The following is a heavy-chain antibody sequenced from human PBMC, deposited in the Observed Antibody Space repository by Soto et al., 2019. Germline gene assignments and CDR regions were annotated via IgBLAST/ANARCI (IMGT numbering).Heavy chain of an antibody. V-gene: IGHV2-5*01. CDR1: GFSLSTSVVG. CDR3: APRDTTGYDTKTFAY. CDR2: IYGHDAK. J-gene: IGHJ4*02. D-gene: IGHD3-22*01. Sequence: QITLKESGPTLVKPTETLTLTCSFSGFSLSTSVVGVGWIRQPPGKALEWLTLIYGHDAKRYSPSLKSRLTITKDTSKNQVVLTMTNMDPVDTATYYCAPRDTTGYDTKTFAYWSQGTLVTVSS.